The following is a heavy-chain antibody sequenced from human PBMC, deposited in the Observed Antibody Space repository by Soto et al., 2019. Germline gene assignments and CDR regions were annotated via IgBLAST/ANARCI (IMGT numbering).Heavy chain of an antibody. Sequence: PSETLSLTCTVSGGSISSGGYYWSWIRQHPGKGLEWIGYIYYSGSTYYNPSLRSRVTISVDTSKNQFSLKLSSVTAADTAVYYCATSYWSGCYPNDYWGQGTLVTVSS. J-gene: IGHJ4*02. D-gene: IGHD3-3*01. CDR2: IYYSGST. CDR3: ATSYWSGCYPNDY. CDR1: GGSISSGGYY. V-gene: IGHV4-31*03.